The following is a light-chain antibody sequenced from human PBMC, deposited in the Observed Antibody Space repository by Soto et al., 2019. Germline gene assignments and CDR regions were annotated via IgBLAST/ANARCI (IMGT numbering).Light chain of an antibody. CDR3: QHYGDSPPEYT. J-gene: IGKJ3*01. CDR1: QSVSSSF. CDR2: GAS. Sequence: EIVLTQSPGTLSLSPGERATLSCRASQSVSSSFLAWYQQRPGQAPRLLIFGASYRATGIPDRFSGSGSGTDFTLTISRREPEDFAVYYCQHYGDSPPEYTFGPGTNVDSK. V-gene: IGKV3-20*01.